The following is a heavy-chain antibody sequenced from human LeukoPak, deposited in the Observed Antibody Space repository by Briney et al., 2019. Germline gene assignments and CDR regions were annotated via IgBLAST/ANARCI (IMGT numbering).Heavy chain of an antibody. CDR3: ARYSGSLNDAFDI. J-gene: IGHJ3*02. Sequence: SETLSLTCTISGASIDSYYWSWIRQPPGKGLEWIGSIYYSGSTYYNPSLKSRATISVDTSKNQFSLKLSSVTAADTAVYYCARYSGSLNDAFDIWGQGTMVTVSS. D-gene: IGHD1-26*01. V-gene: IGHV4-59*12. CDR1: GASIDSYY. CDR2: IYYSGST.